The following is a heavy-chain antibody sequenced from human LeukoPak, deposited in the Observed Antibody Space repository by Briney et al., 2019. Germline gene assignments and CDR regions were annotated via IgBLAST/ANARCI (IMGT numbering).Heavy chain of an antibody. D-gene: IGHD5-12*01. CDR1: GESFSGYF. Sequence: SETLSLTCTVYGESFSGYFWNWIRQPPGKGLEWIGEINHSGSTSNHNPSLKSRVTMSVDTSKNQFSLKLSSVTAADTAVYYCARKSGYARDYWGQGNLVTVSS. CDR3: ARKSGYARDY. CDR2: INHSGSTS. V-gene: IGHV4-34*01. J-gene: IGHJ4*02.